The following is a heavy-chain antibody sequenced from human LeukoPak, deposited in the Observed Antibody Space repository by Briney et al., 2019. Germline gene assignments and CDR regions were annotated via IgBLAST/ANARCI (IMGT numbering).Heavy chain of an antibody. D-gene: IGHD3-22*01. CDR2: IHHSGST. CDR3: ASGHYDSSGYVDDY. V-gene: IGHV4-38-2*02. Sequence: SETLSLTCTVSGYSISSAYYWGWIRQPPGKGLEWIATIHHSGSTYYNPSLKSRVTISVDTSKNQFSLKLSSVTAADTAVYYCASGHYDSSGYVDDYWGQGTLVTVSS. CDR1: GYSISSAYY. J-gene: IGHJ4*02.